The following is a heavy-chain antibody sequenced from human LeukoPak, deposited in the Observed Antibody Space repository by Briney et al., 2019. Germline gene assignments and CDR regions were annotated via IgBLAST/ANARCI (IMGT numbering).Heavy chain of an antibody. Sequence: PGGSLRLSCAASGFTFSDFWMHWGRRGPGKGLVSVSRIKYDGEMTDYADSVRGRFTVSRDNAKNMLFLHMSSLRTDDTAVYYCARVSSGQQWLAFDYWGQGIMVTVSS. CDR1: GFTFSDFW. J-gene: IGHJ4*02. D-gene: IGHD6-19*01. CDR3: ARVSSGQQWLAFDY. CDR2: IKYDGEMT. V-gene: IGHV3-74*01.